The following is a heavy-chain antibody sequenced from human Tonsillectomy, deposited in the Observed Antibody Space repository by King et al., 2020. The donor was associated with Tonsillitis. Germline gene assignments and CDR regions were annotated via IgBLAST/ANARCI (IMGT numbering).Heavy chain of an antibody. J-gene: IGHJ1*01. CDR2: IYWDDDK. D-gene: IGHD6-13*01. CDR1: GFSLSTSGVG. V-gene: IGHV2-5*02. CDR3: SRTSYSSSWYPAEYFPH. Sequence: TLKESGPTLVKPTQTLTLTCTFSGFSLSTSGVGVGWIRQPPGKALEWLALIYWDDDKRYSPSLKSRLTITKDTSKNQVVLKMTNMNPVDTATTYCSRTSYSSSWYPAEYFPHWGQGTLVTVSS.